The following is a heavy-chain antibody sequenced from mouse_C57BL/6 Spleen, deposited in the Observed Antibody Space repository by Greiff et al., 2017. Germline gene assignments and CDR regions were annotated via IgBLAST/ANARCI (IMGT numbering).Heavy chain of an antibody. CDR3: ARRGSYSPYYFDY. V-gene: IGHV1-78*01. J-gene: IGHJ2*01. D-gene: IGHD2-12*01. CDR1: GYTFTDHT. Sequence: QVQLQQSDAELVKPGASVKISCKASGYTFTDHTIHWMKQRPEQGLEWIGYIYPRDGSTKYNEKFKGKATLTVDKSSSPSYMQLSSLTSEDSSVYFCARRGSYSPYYFDYWGQGTTLTVSS. CDR2: IYPRDGST.